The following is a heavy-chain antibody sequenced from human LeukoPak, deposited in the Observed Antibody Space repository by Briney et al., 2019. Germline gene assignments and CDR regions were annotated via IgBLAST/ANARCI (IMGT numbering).Heavy chain of an antibody. Sequence: SETLSLNCAVYGGSFSGYYWSWIRQPPGKGLEWIGEINHSGSTNYNPSLKGRVTISVDTSKNQFSLKLSSVTAADTAVYYCARQSFVGAFDIWGQGTMVTVSS. CDR3: ARQSFVGAFDI. CDR1: GGSFSGYY. J-gene: IGHJ3*02. D-gene: IGHD2-21*01. CDR2: INHSGST. V-gene: IGHV4-34*01.